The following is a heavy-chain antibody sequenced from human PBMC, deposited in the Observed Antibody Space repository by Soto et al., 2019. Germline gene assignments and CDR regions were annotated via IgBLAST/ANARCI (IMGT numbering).Heavy chain of an antibody. CDR2: IYWDDDK. D-gene: IGHD2-15*01. Sequence: QITSKESGPTLVKPTQTLTLTCTFSGFSLSTSGVGVGWIRQPPGKALEWLALIYWDDDKRYSPSLKSRLTITKDTSKNQVVLTMTNMDPVDTATYYCALIYCSGGSCFTTSSFDYWGQGTLVTVSS. CDR3: ALIYCSGGSCFTTSSFDY. J-gene: IGHJ4*02. CDR1: GFSLSTSGVG. V-gene: IGHV2-5*02.